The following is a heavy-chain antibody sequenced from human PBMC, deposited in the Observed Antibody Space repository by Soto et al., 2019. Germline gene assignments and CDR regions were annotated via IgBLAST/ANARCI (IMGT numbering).Heavy chain of an antibody. Sequence: SQTLSLTCAISGDSVSSNSAAWNCIRQSPSRGLEWLGRTYYRSKWYNDYAVSVKSRITINPDTSKNQFSLQLNSVTPEDTAVYYCARDRGYSGYDNVPYYYMDVWGKGTTVTVSS. V-gene: IGHV6-1*01. J-gene: IGHJ6*03. CDR1: GDSVSSNSAA. D-gene: IGHD5-12*01. CDR3: ARDRGYSGYDNVPYYYMDV. CDR2: TYYRSKWYN.